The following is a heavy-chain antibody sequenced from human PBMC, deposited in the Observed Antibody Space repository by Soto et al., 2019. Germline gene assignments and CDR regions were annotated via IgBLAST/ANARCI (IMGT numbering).Heavy chain of an antibody. Sequence: SQTLSLTCAITGDSVSGNSAAAWNWIRQSPSRGLEWLGRTYYRSKWYNDYALSVKSRITINPDTSKNQFSLQLVSVTPEDTVVYYCVRRPRSAFDISGQGTIVTLSS. CDR3: VRRPRSAFDI. CDR2: TYYRSKWYN. J-gene: IGHJ3*02. CDR1: GDSVSGNSAAA. V-gene: IGHV6-1*01.